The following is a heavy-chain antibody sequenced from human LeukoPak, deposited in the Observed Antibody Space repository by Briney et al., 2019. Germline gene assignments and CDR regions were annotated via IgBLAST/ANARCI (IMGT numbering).Heavy chain of an antibody. D-gene: IGHD3-22*01. Sequence: GGSLRLSCAASGFTFSSYSMNWVRQAPGKGLEWVSSISSSSSYIYYADSVKGRFTISRDNAKNSLYLQMNSLRAEDTAVYYCARVGGYYDSSGGFDYWGQGTLVTVSS. V-gene: IGHV3-21*01. J-gene: IGHJ4*02. CDR3: ARVGGYYDSSGGFDY. CDR1: GFTFSSYS. CDR2: ISSSSSYI.